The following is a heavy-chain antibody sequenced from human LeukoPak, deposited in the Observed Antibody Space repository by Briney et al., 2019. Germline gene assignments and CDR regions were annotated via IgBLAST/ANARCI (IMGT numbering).Heavy chain of an antibody. D-gene: IGHD6-13*01. Sequence: GGSLRLSCAASGFAFSSFAMSWVRQAPGKGLEWVSAISGSGGSTYSADSVKGRFTISRDNSKNTLYLQMNSLRAEDTAIYYCAKDPAAEYYFDYWGQGTLVTVSS. CDR1: GFAFSSFA. CDR2: ISGSGGST. CDR3: AKDPAAEYYFDY. J-gene: IGHJ4*02. V-gene: IGHV3-23*01.